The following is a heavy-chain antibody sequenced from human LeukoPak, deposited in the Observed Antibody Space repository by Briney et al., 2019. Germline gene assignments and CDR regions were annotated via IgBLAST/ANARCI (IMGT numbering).Heavy chain of an antibody. CDR3: ARARHNVAVAGTWFDY. CDR1: GSTFANYW. CDR2: IFIGGST. D-gene: IGHD6-19*01. Sequence: GGSLRLSCAASGSTFANYWTTWVRQAPGKGLEWLSVIFIGGSTYYADSVKGRFTISRDNSKNTLYLQMNSLRAEDTAVYYCARARHNVAVAGTWFDYWGQGTLVTVSS. J-gene: IGHJ4*02. V-gene: IGHV3-66*01.